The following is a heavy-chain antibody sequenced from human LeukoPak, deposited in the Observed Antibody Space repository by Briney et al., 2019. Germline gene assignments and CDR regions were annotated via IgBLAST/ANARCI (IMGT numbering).Heavy chain of an antibody. D-gene: IGHD3-22*01. CDR1: GFPFSGSA. CDR3: TRYYYDGSGYYYLFDY. J-gene: IGHJ4*02. CDR2: IRSKTNSYAT. Sequence: TGGSLRLSCAASGFPFSGSAMHWVRQASGKGLEWVGRIRSKTNSYATAYAASVKGRFTISRDDSKNTAYLQMNSLKTEDTAVYYCTRYYYDGSGYYYLFDYWGQGTLVTVSS. V-gene: IGHV3-73*01.